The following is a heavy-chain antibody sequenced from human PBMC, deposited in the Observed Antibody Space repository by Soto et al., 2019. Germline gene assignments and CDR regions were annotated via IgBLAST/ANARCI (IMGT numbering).Heavy chain of an antibody. D-gene: IGHD5-12*01. J-gene: IGHJ4*02. CDR1: SGSISNSSYY. CDR2: INYIGRT. CDR3: ARVPQRDYGYPDY. Sequence: QLQLLESGPGLVKPSETLSLTCTVSSGSISNSSYYWGWIRQPPGKGLEWIGSINYIGRTYYNPSLKTRATISVDTSKNQLSLKLRSVTAADTAVYYCARVPQRDYGYPDYWGQGTLVTVSS. V-gene: IGHV4-39*01.